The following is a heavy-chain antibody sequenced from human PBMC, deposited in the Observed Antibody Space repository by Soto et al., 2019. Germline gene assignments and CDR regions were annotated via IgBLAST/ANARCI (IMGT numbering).Heavy chain of an antibody. CDR1: GFTFSTYW. Sequence: EVQLVESGGGLVEPGGSLRLSCAASGFTFSTYWMNWVRQAPGKGLEWVTNIKQDGSEKYYVDSVKGRFTISRDNAKSSLYLQMNSLRAGDTAVYYCARDWGYCSGGTCYTVLDYWGQGTLVTVYS. V-gene: IGHV3-7*01. CDR2: IKQDGSEK. J-gene: IGHJ4*02. CDR3: ARDWGYCSGGTCYTVLDY. D-gene: IGHD2-15*01.